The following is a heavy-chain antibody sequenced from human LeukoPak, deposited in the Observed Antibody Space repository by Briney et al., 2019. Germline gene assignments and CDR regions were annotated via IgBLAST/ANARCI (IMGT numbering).Heavy chain of an antibody. CDR1: GYTLTELS. CDR2: FDPEDGET. J-gene: IGHJ6*02. V-gene: IGHV1-24*01. CDR3: ATVGNCSGGSCLNYYYYYGMDV. Sequence: ASVKVSCTVSGYTLTELSMHWVRQAPGKGLEWMGGFDPEDGETIYAQKFQGRVTMTEDTSTDTAYMELSSLRSEDTAVYYCATVGNCSGGSCLNYYYYYGMDVWGQGTTVTVSS. D-gene: IGHD2-15*01.